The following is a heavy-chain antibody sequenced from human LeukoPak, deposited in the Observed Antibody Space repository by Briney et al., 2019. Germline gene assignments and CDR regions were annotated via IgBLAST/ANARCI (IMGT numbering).Heavy chain of an antibody. V-gene: IGHV1-2*06. D-gene: IGHD3-10*01. CDR3: ARIWVRQGYWYFDL. CDR1: GYTFTGYY. J-gene: IGHJ2*01. CDR2: INPNSGGT. Sequence: APVKVSCKASGYTFTGYYMHWVRQAPGQGLEWMGRINPNSGGTNYAQKFQGRVTMTRDTSISTAYMELSRLRSDDTAVYYCARIWVRQGYWYFDLWGRGTLDTVFS.